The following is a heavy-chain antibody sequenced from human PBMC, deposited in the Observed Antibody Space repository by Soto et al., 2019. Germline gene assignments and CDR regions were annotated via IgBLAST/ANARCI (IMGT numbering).Heavy chain of an antibody. V-gene: IGHV3-21*01. CDR2: ISSSSSYI. J-gene: IGHJ4*02. Sequence: GGSLRLSCAASGFTFSSYSMNWVRQAPGKGLEWVSSISSSSSYIYYADSVKGRFTISRDNAKNSLYLQMNSLRAEDTAVYYCARDLRSYGPNDYWGQGTLVTVSS. CDR3: ARDLRSYGPNDY. D-gene: IGHD4-17*01. CDR1: GFTFSSYS.